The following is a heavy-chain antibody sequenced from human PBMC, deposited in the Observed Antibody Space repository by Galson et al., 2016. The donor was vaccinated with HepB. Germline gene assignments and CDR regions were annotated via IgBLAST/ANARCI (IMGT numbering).Heavy chain of an antibody. CDR1: GLMYTHYA. CDR2: IDDSGDHI. V-gene: IGHV3-23*01. CDR3: ARDRGYRALDL. J-gene: IGHJ3*01. Sequence: SLRLPCAVFGLMYTHYAMNWVRQAPGKGLEWVSIIDDSGDHIYYAESVKGRFTISRDKATNTLYLQMNSLRAEDTALYYCARDRGYRALDLWGQGTTVTVSS. D-gene: IGHD3-10*01.